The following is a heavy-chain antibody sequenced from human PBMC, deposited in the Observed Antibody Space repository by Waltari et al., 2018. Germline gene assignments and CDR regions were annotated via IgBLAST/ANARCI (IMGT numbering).Heavy chain of an antibody. CDR3: ARGGYDYSNSEALDY. D-gene: IGHD4-4*01. CDR1: GGSFSGYY. Sequence: QVQLQQWGAGLLKPSETLSLTCAVYGGSFSGYYWSWIRQPPGKGLEWIGEINHRRRTNYTPSLKSRVTIAVDTSKNQFSRKLGSVTAADTAVYYCARGGYDYSNSEALDYWGQGTLVNV. J-gene: IGHJ4*02. V-gene: IGHV4-34*01. CDR2: INHRRRT.